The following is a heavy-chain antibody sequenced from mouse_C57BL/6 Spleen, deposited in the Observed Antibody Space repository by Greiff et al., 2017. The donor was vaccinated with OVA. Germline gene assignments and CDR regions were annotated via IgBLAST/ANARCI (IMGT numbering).Heavy chain of an antibody. CDR2: IDPSDSYT. Sequence: QVQLQQPGAELVRPGTSVKLSCKASGYTFTSYWMHWVKQRPGQGLEWIGVIDPSDSYTNYNQKFKGKATLTVDTSPSTAYMQLSSLTSEDTAVYYCARTSITTVVAPYYAMDYWGQGTSVTVSS. CDR1: GYTFTSYW. J-gene: IGHJ4*01. V-gene: IGHV1-59*01. D-gene: IGHD1-1*01. CDR3: ARTSITTVVAPYYAMDY.